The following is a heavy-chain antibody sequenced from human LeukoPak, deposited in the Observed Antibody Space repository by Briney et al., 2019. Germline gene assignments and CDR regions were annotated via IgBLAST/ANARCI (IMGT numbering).Heavy chain of an antibody. CDR2: IYPGDSDT. CDR1: GYSFTSHW. CDR3: ASTHSSAYYYFNY. V-gene: IGHV5-51*03. J-gene: IGHJ4*02. D-gene: IGHD3-22*01. Sequence: PGESLKISCKGSGYSFTSHWIGWVRQMPGKGLEWMGIIYPGDSDTRYSPSFQGQVTTSADKSISTAYLQWSSLKASDTAMYYCASTHSSAYYYFNYWGQGTLVTVSS.